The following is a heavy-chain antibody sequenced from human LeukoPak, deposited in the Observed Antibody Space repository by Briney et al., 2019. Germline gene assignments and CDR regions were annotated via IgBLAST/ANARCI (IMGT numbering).Heavy chain of an antibody. CDR3: ARGEDGYYDFWSGFYYFDY. Sequence: SGTPSLTCAVYGGSFSGYYWSWIRQPPGKGLEWIGEINHSGSTNYNPSLKSRVTISVDTSKNQFSLKLSSVTAADTAVYYCARGEDGYYDFWSGFYYFDYWGQGTLVTVSS. CDR2: INHSGST. D-gene: IGHD3-3*01. J-gene: IGHJ4*02. CDR1: GGSFSGYY. V-gene: IGHV4-34*01.